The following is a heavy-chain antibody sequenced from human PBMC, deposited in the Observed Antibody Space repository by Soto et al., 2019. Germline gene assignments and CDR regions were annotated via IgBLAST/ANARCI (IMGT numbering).Heavy chain of an antibody. D-gene: IGHD3-10*02. V-gene: IGHV4-4*02. CDR3: ASLAMTMSLLDY. Sequence: QVQLHESGPRLVKPSGTLSLTCAVSGGSITCSPGWIWVRQPPGKGREWIGENYHSGGTNYHPSLKSRVTISVDKSKNQFSLRLTSVTDADTAVYYCASLAMTMSLLDYWGQGTLVTVSS. J-gene: IGHJ4*02. CDR1: GGSITCSPG. CDR2: NYHSGGT.